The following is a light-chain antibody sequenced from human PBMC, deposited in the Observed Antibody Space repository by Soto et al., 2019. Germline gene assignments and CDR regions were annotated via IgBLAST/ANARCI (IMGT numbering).Light chain of an antibody. CDR3: QQSYSTPPYT. CDR2: VAS. CDR1: XSISRX. V-gene: IGKV1-39*01. J-gene: IGKJ2*01. Sequence: QSPSSLSAXVGDXXTITCRASXSISRXLNWYQQKPGKAPKVLIYVASTLQSGVPSRFSGGGSGTDFTLTISSLQPEDFATYYCQQSYSTPPYTFGQGTRLEIK.